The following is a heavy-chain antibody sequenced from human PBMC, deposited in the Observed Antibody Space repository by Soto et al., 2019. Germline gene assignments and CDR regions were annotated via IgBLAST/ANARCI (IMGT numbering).Heavy chain of an antibody. D-gene: IGHD2-15*01. CDR1: DGSISRGGYY. CDR2: IYYSGST. CDR3: ARWRLVEVGSTAAYVI. J-gene: IGHJ3*02. Sequence: TLSLTCTVSDGSISRGGYYCSWILHHPGKGLEWIGYIYYSGSTYYNPSLKSRVTISVDTSKNQFSLKLSSVTAADTAVYYCARWRLVEVGSTAAYVIWGQATMVTVSS. V-gene: IGHV4-31*03.